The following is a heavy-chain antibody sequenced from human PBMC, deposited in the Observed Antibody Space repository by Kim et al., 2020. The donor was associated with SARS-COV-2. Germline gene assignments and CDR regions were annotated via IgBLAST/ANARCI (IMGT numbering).Heavy chain of an antibody. D-gene: IGHD5-12*01. V-gene: IGHV1-69*13. Sequence: SVKVSCKASGGTFSSYAISWVRQAPGQGLEWMGGIIPIFGTANYAQKFQGRVTITADESTSTAYMELSSLRSEDTAVYYCASHVEMATSNYFDYWGQGTLVTVSS. CDR3: ASHVEMATSNYFDY. J-gene: IGHJ4*02. CDR1: GGTFSSYA. CDR2: IIPIFGTA.